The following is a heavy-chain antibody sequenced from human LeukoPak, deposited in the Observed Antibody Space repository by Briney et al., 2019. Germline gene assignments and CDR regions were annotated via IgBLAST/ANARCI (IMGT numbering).Heavy chain of an antibody. Sequence: GGSLRLSCEASGSTFSLYWMSWVRQAPGKGLEWVANIKEDGTEKNYVDSVKGRFTISRDNAKNSLYLQMTSLRAEDTALYYCARDTHLSYAAGFDCWGQGTLVTVSS. J-gene: IGHJ4*02. CDR2: IKEDGTEK. CDR1: GSTFSLYW. CDR3: ARDTHLSYAAGFDC. V-gene: IGHV3-7*01. D-gene: IGHD3-10*01.